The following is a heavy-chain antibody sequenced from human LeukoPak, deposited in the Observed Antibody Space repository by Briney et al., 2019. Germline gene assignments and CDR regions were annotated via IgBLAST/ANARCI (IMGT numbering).Heavy chain of an antibody. D-gene: IGHD1-26*01. CDR2: IDSSSRYI. V-gene: IGHV3-21*01. CDR1: GFTFSSYT. CDR3: AGDPTSSWETAFDI. J-gene: IGHJ3*02. Sequence: GGSLRLSCAASGFTFSSYTMNWVRQAPGKGLEWVSSIDSSSRYIYYADSVKGRFTISRDNANNSLYLQMNSLRAKDTAVYYCAGDPTSSWETAFDIWGQGTMVTVSS.